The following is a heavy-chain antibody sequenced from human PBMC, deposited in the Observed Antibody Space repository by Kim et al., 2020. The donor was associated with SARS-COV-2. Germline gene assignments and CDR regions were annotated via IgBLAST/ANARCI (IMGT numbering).Heavy chain of an antibody. CDR1: GGSISSSSYY. CDR2: IYYSGST. V-gene: IGHV4-39*01. D-gene: IGHD1-1*01. J-gene: IGHJ6*02. Sequence: SETLSLTCTVSGGSISSSSYYWGWIRQPPGKGLEWIGSIYYSGSTYYNSSLKSRVTISVDTPKNQFSLKLSSVTAADTAVYYCARLQTSHYYYGMDVWGQGTTVTVSS. CDR3: ARLQTSHYYYGMDV.